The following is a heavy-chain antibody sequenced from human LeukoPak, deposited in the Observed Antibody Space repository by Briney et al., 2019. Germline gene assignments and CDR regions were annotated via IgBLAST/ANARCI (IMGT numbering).Heavy chain of an antibody. V-gene: IGHV3-66*01. Sequence: VSXIYSGGSTYYADSVRGRFTISRDNSKNMVYLQMRSLRAEDTAVYYCVRDRSASSSDYYALGYWGQGTLVTVSS. J-gene: IGHJ4*02. CDR3: VRDRSASSSDYYALGY. CDR2: IYSGGST. D-gene: IGHD3-22*01.